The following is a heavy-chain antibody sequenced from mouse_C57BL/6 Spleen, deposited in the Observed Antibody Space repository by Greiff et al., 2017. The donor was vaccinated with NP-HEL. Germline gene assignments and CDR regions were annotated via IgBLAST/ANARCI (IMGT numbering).Heavy chain of an antibody. D-gene: IGHD1-1*01. CDR1: GYAFSSSW. CDR2: IYPGDGDT. Sequence: QVQLQQSGPELVKPGASVKISCKASGYAFSSSWMNWVKQRPGKGLEWIGRIYPGDGDTNYNGKFKGKATLTADKSSSTAYMQLSSLTSEDSAVYFCARLFTTVVVRGLYYFDYWGQGTTLTVSS. J-gene: IGHJ2*01. V-gene: IGHV1-82*01. CDR3: ARLFTTVVVRGLYYFDY.